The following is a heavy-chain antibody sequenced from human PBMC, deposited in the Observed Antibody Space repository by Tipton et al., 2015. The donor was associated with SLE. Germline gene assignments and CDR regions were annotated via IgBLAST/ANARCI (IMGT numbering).Heavy chain of an antibody. J-gene: IGHJ3*02. Sequence: LRLSCEASGFIFNDYNINWIRQAPGKGLEWIGNIFYSGSYNPSLKSRVTISLDTSKNHFSLRLRSVTPADTAVYYCARGWGGYEYDAFDRWGQGTMVTVSS. CDR3: ARGWGGYEYDAFDR. CDR2: IFYSGS. V-gene: IGHV4-59*01. D-gene: IGHD5-12*01. CDR1: GFIFNDYN.